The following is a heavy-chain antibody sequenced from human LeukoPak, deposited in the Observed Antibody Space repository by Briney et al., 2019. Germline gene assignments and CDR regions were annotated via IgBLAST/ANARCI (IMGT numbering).Heavy chain of an antibody. D-gene: IGHD3-16*02. CDR1: GASISSYY. CDR2: FYYSGST. CDR3: ARGEGYGDYVWGSYRPYYFDY. Sequence: SETLSLTCAVSGASISSYYWSWIRQPPGKGLEWIGHFYYSGSTNYNPSLKSRVTISVDTSKYQFSLNLSSVTAADTAVYYCARGEGYGDYVWGSYRPYYFDYWGQGTLVTVSS. V-gene: IGHV4-59*01. J-gene: IGHJ4*02.